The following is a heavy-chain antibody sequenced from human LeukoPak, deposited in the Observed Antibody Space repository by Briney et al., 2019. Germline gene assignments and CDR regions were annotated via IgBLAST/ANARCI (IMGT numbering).Heavy chain of an antibody. CDR2: IYYSGST. D-gene: IGHD3-22*01. J-gene: IGHJ4*02. V-gene: IGHV4-59*01. CDR3: ARGPPVVVITEYYFDY. Sequence: PSETLSLTCTVSGGSISSYYWSWIRQPPGKGLEWIGYIYYSGSTNYNPSLKSRVTISVDTSKNQFSLKLSSVTAADTAVYYCARGPPVVVITEYYFDYWGQGTLVTVSS. CDR1: GGSISSYY.